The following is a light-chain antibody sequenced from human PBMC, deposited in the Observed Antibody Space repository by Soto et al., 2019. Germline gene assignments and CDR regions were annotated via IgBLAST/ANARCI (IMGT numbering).Light chain of an antibody. CDR3: CSSTISDTWV. Sequence: QSVLTQPPSVSGSPGQSVTISCTGTGSDFGRYNRVSWYQHTPGTAPKLLIYEVTNRPSGVPDRFSGSRSGNTASLTISGLQAEDDADYFCCSSTISDTWVLGGGTQLTVL. CDR2: EVT. CDR1: GSDFGRYNR. V-gene: IGLV2-18*02. J-gene: IGLJ3*02.